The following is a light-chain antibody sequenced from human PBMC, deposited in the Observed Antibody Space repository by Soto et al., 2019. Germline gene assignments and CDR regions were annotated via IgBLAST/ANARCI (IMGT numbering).Light chain of an antibody. CDR3: SSYSSSNIWV. V-gene: IGLV2-14*01. CDR2: VVS. J-gene: IGLJ3*02. Sequence: QSALTQPASVSGSPGQSITISCTGTSSDVGAYNYVSWYQQYPGKAPKLMISVVSNRPSGVSNRFSGSKSGNTASLTISGLQADDEADYYCSSYSSSNIWVFGGGTHLTVL. CDR1: SSDVGAYNY.